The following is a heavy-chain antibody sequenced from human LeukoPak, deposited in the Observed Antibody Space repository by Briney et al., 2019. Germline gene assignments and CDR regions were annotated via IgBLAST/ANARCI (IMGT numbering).Heavy chain of an antibody. CDR3: ARLGSGSQWLVRRIYYFDY. V-gene: IGHV1-69*13. CDR1: GGTFSSYA. CDR2: IIPIFGTA. D-gene: IGHD6-19*01. Sequence: ASVKVSCKASGGTFSSYAISWVRQAPGQGLEWMGGIIPIFGTANYAQKFQGRVTITADESTSTAYMELSSLRSEDTAVYYCARLGSGSQWLVRRIYYFDYWGQGTLVTVSS. J-gene: IGHJ4*02.